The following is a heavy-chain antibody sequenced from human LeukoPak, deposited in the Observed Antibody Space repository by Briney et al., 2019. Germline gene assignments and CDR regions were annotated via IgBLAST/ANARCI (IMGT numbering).Heavy chain of an antibody. CDR3: ARGYCSSTSCYRHYYYMDV. CDR1: GGSFSGYY. D-gene: IGHD2-2*01. CDR2: INHSGST. Sequence: SETLSLTCAVYGGSFSGYYWSWIRQPPGKGLEWIGEINHSGSTNYNPSLKSRVTISVDTSKNQFSLKLSSVTAADTAVYYCARGYCSSTSCYRHYYYMDVWGKGTTVTVSS. V-gene: IGHV4-34*01. J-gene: IGHJ6*03.